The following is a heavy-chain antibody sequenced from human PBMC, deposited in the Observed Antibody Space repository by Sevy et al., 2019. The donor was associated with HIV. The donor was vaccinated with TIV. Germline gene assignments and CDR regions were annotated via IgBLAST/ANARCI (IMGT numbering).Heavy chain of an antibody. V-gene: IGHV3-33*01. Sequence: GGSLRLSCAASGFTFSSCGMHWVRQAPGKGLEWVGLIWSDGNNKYYADSVKGRFAISRDNSRNTLYLQMNGLRAEDTAVYYCASGLSSGWSASGYWGQGTPVTVSS. CDR2: IWSDGNNK. CDR3: ASGLSSGWSASGY. D-gene: IGHD6-19*01. CDR1: GFTFSSCG. J-gene: IGHJ4*02.